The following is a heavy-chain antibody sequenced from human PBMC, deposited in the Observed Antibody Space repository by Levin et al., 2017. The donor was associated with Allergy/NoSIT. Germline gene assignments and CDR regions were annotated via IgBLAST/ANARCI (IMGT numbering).Heavy chain of an antibody. V-gene: IGHV1-2*02. J-gene: IGHJ3*02. CDR2: INPNSGGT. CDR1: GYTFTGYY. D-gene: IGHD3-10*01. CDR3: ATRGGFGELYGAFDI. Sequence: ASVKVSCKASGYTFTGYYMHWVRQAPGQGLEWMGWINPNSGGTNYAQKFQGRVTMTRDTSISTADMELSRRGSDDTAVFYCATRGGFGELYGAFDIWGQGTMVTVSS.